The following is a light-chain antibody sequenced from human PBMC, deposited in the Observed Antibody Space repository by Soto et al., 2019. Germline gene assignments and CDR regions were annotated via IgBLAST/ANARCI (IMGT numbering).Light chain of an antibody. CDR3: QLRSDLAPWT. CDR2: DAS. V-gene: IGKV3-11*01. CDR1: QSINGY. J-gene: IGKJ1*01. Sequence: EIVLTQSPATLSLSPGERATLSCRASQSINGYLAWYQHKPGQAPRLLIDDASNRATGVPARFSGSGSGTDFTLTISSREREGDVVYHCQLRSDLAPWTFGKGTNVVIK.